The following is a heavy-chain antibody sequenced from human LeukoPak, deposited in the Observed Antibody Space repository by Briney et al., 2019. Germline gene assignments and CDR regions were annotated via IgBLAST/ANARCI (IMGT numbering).Heavy chain of an antibody. V-gene: IGHV3-30*18. Sequence: PGGSLSQSCPASGCIFNRYAMHWVRPAPGRGLEWVAVISKDGTKEYSAGSVKGRCTISRDNSQNTLYLTMDSLRAEDTAVYYCAKGEGGSSSWYDFYDYGMDVWGKGTTVTVSS. CDR2: ISKDGTKE. D-gene: IGHD6-13*01. CDR1: GCIFNRYA. J-gene: IGHJ6*04. CDR3: AKGEGGSSSWYDFYDYGMDV.